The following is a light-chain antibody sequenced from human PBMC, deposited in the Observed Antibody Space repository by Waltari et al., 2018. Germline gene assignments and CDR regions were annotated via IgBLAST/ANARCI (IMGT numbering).Light chain of an antibody. CDR2: GSS. CDR3: QHYLRLPAT. V-gene: IGKV3-20*01. CDR1: QSVTRT. J-gene: IGKJ1*01. Sequence: EIVLTQSPGTLSLSPGERATLSCRGSQSVTRTLSWYQKKPGQTHRLLIYGSSNRATGIPYMFSGSGSGTDFRLTISRLEPEDFAVYYCQHYLRLPATFGQGTKVEIK.